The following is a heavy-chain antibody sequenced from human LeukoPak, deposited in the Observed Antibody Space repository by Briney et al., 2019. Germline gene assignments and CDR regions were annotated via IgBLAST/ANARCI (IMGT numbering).Heavy chain of an antibody. Sequence: SETLSLTCAVYGGSFSGCYRSWIRQPPGTGLEWIGEINHSGSTNYNPSLKSRVTISVDTSKNQFSLRLTSLTAANKAVYYCTSFSCSSTNCPRNYYYYVGVWGKGLAVPVSS. D-gene: IGHD2-2*01. CDR1: GGSFSGCY. CDR3: TSFSCSSTNCPRNYYYYVGV. J-gene: IGHJ6*03. V-gene: IGHV4-34*01. CDR2: INHSGST.